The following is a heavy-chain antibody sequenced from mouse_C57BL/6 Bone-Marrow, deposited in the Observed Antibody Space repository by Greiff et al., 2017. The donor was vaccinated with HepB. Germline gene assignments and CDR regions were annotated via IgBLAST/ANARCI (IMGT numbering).Heavy chain of an antibody. J-gene: IGHJ2*01. V-gene: IGHV5-17*01. Sequence: EVKLVESGGGLVKPGGSLKLSCAASGFTFSDYGMHWVRQAPEKGLEWVAYISSGSSTIYYADTVKGRFTISRDNAKNTLFLQMTSLRSEDTAMYYCARTDPNYFDYWGQGTTLTVSS. CDR2: ISSGSSTI. CDR3: ARTDPNYFDY. CDR1: GFTFSDYG.